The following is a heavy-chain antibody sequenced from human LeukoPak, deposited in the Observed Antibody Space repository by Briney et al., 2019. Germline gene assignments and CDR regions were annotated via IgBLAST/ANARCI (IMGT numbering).Heavy chain of an antibody. J-gene: IGHJ4*02. CDR1: GYTFTSYY. Sequence: ASVKVSCTASGYTFTSYYMHWVRQAPGQGLEWMGIINPSGGSTSYAQKFQGRVTMTRDTSTSTVYMELSSLRSEDTAVYYCAREGKNYDILTGYDYWGQGTLVTVSS. CDR2: INPSGGST. D-gene: IGHD3-9*01. V-gene: IGHV1-46*01. CDR3: AREGKNYDILTGYDY.